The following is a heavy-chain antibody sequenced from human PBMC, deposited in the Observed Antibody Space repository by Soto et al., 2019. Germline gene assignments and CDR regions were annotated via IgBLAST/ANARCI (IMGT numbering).Heavy chain of an antibody. J-gene: IGHJ6*02. CDR1: GYKFSSYW. D-gene: IGHD6-13*01. Sequence: GESLKISCKGFGYKFSSYWIAWVRQMPGKGLEWMGIIYPGDSDTRFSPSFQGQVTISADKSISTAYLQWSSLKASDTAMYYCARRYRSKQYYYYGMDVWGQGTTVTVSS. CDR2: IYPGDSDT. V-gene: IGHV5-51*01. CDR3: ARRYRSKQYYYYGMDV.